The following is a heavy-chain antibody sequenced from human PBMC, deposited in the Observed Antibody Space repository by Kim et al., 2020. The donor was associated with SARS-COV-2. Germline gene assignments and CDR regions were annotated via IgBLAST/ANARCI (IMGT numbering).Heavy chain of an antibody. J-gene: IGHJ4*02. V-gene: IGHV3-23*03. D-gene: IGHD3-10*01. Sequence: NPVNGRFTNSRDNSKNTLYRQRNSLRAEDTAVYYCAKGPYGSGTYYSDYWGQGTLVTVSS. CDR3: AKGPYGSGTYYSDY.